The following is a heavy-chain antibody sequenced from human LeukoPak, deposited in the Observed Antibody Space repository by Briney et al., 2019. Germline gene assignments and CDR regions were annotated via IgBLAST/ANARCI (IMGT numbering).Heavy chain of an antibody. D-gene: IGHD3-22*01. CDR1: GFTFSSYA. CDR3: AKGALLGYYYDTSGYSD. V-gene: IGHV3-23*01. J-gene: IGHJ4*02. CDR2: ISGSGGST. Sequence: GGSLRLSCAGSGFTFSSYAMSWVRQAPGKGLEWVSTISGSGGSTFYGDSVKGRFTISRDNSKNTLYLQMNILRAEDTAVYSCAKGALLGYYYDTSGYSDWGQGTLVTVSS.